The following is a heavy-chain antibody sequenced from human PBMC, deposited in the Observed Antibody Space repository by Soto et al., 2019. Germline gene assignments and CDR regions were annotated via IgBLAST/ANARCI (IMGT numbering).Heavy chain of an antibody. J-gene: IGHJ4*02. CDR3: ASTIENDVWYFDY. CDR2: IYYSGST. V-gene: IGHV4-39*07. CDR1: GGSISSSSYY. D-gene: IGHD3-3*01. Sequence: SETLSLTCTVSGGSISSSSYYWGWIRQPPGKGLEWIGNIYYSGSTYYNPSLKSRVTISVDTSKNQFSLKLSSVTAADTAVYYCASTIENDVWYFDYWGQGTLVTVSS.